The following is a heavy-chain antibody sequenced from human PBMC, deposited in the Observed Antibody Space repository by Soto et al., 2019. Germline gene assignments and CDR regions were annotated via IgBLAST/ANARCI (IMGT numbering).Heavy chain of an antibody. CDR3: ARDPGLSYSSSWPNFDY. D-gene: IGHD6-13*01. CDR1: GGTFSSYA. Sequence: QVQLVQSGAEVKKPGSSVKVSCKASGGTFSSYAISWVRQSPGQGLEWMGGIIPIFGTANYAQKFQGRVTITADESTSTAYMELSSLRSEDTAVYYCARDPGLSYSSSWPNFDYWGQGTLVTVSS. V-gene: IGHV1-69*12. CDR2: IIPIFGTA. J-gene: IGHJ4*02.